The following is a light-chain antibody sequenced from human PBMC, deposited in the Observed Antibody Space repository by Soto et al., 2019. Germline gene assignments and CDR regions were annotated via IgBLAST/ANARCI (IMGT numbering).Light chain of an antibody. CDR3: GADHGTGSKFVWV. CDR1: SGYSNYK. CDR2: VGTGGIVG. J-gene: IGLJ3*02. Sequence: QTVVTQPPSASASLGASGTLTCTLSSGYSNYKVDWYQQRPGKGPRFVMRVGTGGIVGSKGDGIPDRFSVLGSGLNRYLTIKNIQEEDESDYHCGADHGTGSKFVWVFGAGTKLTVL. V-gene: IGLV9-49*01.